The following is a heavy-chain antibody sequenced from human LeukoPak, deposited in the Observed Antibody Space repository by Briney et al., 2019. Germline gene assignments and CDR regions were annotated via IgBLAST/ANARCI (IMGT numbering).Heavy chain of an antibody. CDR3: ARVKVSPKTYSSSWYRYGWRTDYYMDV. CDR2: ISSSGSTI. D-gene: IGHD6-13*01. V-gene: IGHV3-48*03. J-gene: IGHJ6*03. CDR1: GFTFSSYE. Sequence: LTGGSLRLSCAASGFTFSSYEMNWVRQAPGKGLEWVSYISSSGSTIYYADSVKGRFTISRDNAKNSLYLQMNSLRAEDTAVYYCARVKVSPKTYSSSWYRYGWRTDYYMDVWGKGTTVTISS.